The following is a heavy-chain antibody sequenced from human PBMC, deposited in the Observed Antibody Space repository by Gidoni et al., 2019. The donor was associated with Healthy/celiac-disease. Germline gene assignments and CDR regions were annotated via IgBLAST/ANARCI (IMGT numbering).Heavy chain of an antibody. CDR3: ARAVTTVTYFDY. CDR2: INPNSGGT. V-gene: IGHV1-2*04. CDR1: GDTFTGYY. J-gene: IGHJ4*02. D-gene: IGHD4-17*01. Sequence: QVQLVQSGAEVKKLGASVKVSCKASGDTFTGYYMHWVRPAPGQGLEWMGWINPNSGGTNYAQKFQGWVTMTRDTSISTAYMELRRLRSDDTAAYYCARAVTTVTYFDYWGQGTLVTVSS.